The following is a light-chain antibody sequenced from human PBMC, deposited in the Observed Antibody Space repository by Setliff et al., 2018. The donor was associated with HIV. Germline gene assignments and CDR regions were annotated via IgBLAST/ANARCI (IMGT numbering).Light chain of an antibody. Sequence: QSVLTQPRSVSGSPGQSVTISCTGPSSDVGGYNYVSWYQHLPGKAPKLMIYDVTKRPSGVPDRFSGSKSGNTASLTISGLQSEDEADYYCCSYAGSYTSLYVFGTGTKVTVL. V-gene: IGLV2-11*01. CDR2: DVT. CDR3: CSYAGSYTSLYV. CDR1: SSDVGGYNY. J-gene: IGLJ1*01.